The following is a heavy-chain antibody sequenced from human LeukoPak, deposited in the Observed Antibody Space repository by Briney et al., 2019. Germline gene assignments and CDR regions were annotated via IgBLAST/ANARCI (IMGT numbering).Heavy chain of an antibody. CDR1: GFRFGSYW. D-gene: IGHD3-10*01. Sequence: GGSLRLSCAASGFRFGSYWLSWVRQAAGKGLQWVANIEQDANEIYYVESVKGRFTISRDNAKNSLYLHMNSLRADDTATYYCARIRAGGADFWGQGTLVTVSS. CDR3: ARIRAGGADF. J-gene: IGHJ4*02. V-gene: IGHV3-7*05. CDR2: IEQDANEI.